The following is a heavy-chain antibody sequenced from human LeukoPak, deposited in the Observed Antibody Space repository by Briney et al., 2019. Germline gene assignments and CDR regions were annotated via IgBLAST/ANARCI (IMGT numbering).Heavy chain of an antibody. CDR3: ATPLLDYYDSSGQLYYFDY. CDR1: GGSISSSSYY. V-gene: IGHV4-39*01. J-gene: IGHJ4*02. CDR2: IYYSGST. Sequence: PSETLSLTCTVSGGSISSSSYYWGWIRQPPGKGLEWIGSIYYSGSTYYNSSLKSRVTISVDTSKNQFSLKLSSVTAADTAVYYCATPLLDYYDSSGQLYYFDYWGQGTLVTVSS. D-gene: IGHD3-22*01.